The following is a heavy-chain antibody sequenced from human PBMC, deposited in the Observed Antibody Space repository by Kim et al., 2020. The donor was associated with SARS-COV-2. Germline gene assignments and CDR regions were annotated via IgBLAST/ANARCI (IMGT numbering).Heavy chain of an antibody. D-gene: IGHD4-4*01. CDR2: INHSGST. J-gene: IGHJ6*02. Sequence: SETLSLTCAVYGGSFSGYYWSWIRQPPGKGLEWIGEINHSGSTNYNPSLKSRVTISVDTSKNQFSLKLSSVTAADTAVYYCARALSDYSNYYYGMDVWGQGTTVTVSS. V-gene: IGHV4-34*01. CDR1: GGSFSGYY. CDR3: ARALSDYSNYYYGMDV.